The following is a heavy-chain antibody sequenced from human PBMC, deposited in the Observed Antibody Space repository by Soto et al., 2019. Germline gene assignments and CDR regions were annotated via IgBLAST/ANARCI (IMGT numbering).Heavy chain of an antibody. V-gene: IGHV1-2*02. D-gene: IGHD3-22*01. CDR1: GYTFTVYY. Sequence: ASVKVSCKASGYTFTVYYMHGVRQAALQGLEWMGWINPNSGGTKSAQKFQGRVTMTRDTSISTAYMELSRLRSDDTAVYYCARRKGDYYDSSGYHYYFDYWGQGTLVTVSS. CDR3: ARRKGDYYDSSGYHYYFDY. J-gene: IGHJ4*02. CDR2: INPNSGGT.